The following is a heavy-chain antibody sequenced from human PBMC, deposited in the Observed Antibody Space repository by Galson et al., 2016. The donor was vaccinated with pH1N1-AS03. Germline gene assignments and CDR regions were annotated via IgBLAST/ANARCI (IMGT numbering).Heavy chain of an antibody. V-gene: IGHV3-30*03. CDR2: ISPDGTKT. D-gene: IGHD3-10*01. Sequence: SLRLSCADSGFTFSNYGMHRVRQAPGKGLEWVALISPDGTKTHQADSVKGRFTIPRANSKSTLSLQMNSLRTEDTALYYCATRGVWGQGTLGTVS. CDR1: GFTFSNYG. CDR3: ATRGV. J-gene: IGHJ4*02.